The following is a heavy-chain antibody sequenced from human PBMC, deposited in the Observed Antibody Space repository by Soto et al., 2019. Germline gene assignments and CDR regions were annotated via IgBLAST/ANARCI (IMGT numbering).Heavy chain of an antibody. V-gene: IGHV4-34*01. CDR2: INHSGST. CDR1: GGSFSGYY. J-gene: IGHJ6*02. CDR3: ARGRTIGLTIFGVVIDSAPYYYYYGMDV. Sequence: PSETLSLTCAVYGGSFSGYYWGWIRQPPGKGLEWIGEINHSGSTNYNPSLKSRVTISVDTSKNQFSLKLSSVTAADTAVYYCARGRTIGLTIFGVVIDSAPYYYYYGMDVWGQGTTVTVSS. D-gene: IGHD3-3*01.